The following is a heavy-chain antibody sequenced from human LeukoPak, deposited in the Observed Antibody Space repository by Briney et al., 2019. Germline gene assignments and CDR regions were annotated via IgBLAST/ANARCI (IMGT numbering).Heavy chain of an antibody. CDR1: GFTFSSYW. J-gene: IGHJ3*02. CDR2: IKQDRSEK. CDR3: AREERWLQLFAFDI. D-gene: IGHD5-24*01. Sequence: GGSLRLSCAASGFTFSSYWMSWVRQAPGKGLEGVANIKQDRSEKYYVDSVKGRFTISRANAKNSLYLQMNSLRAEDTAVYYCAREERWLQLFAFDIWGQGTMVTVSS. V-gene: IGHV3-7*01.